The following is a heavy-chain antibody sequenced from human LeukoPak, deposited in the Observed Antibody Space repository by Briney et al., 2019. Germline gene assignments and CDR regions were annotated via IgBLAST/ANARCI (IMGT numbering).Heavy chain of an antibody. J-gene: IGHJ5*02. CDR1: GGSISSSSYY. CDR2: IYYSGST. CDR3: ARDGGSYYNKGNWFDP. D-gene: IGHD1-26*01. Sequence: SETLSLTCTVSGGSISSSSYYWGWIRQPPGKGLEWIGSIYYSGSTYCNPSLKSRVTISVDTSKNQFSLKLSSVTAADTAVYYCARDGGSYYNKGNWFDPCGQGTLVTVSS. V-gene: IGHV4-39*07.